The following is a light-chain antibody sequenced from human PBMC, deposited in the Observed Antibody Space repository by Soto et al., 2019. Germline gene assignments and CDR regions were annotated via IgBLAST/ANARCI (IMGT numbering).Light chain of an antibody. CDR3: QQYNNWPIT. CDR1: QRISGT. Sequence: TQSPDTLSLPPGERATLSCRSGQRISGTFLHWYQQKPGQAPRLLIYGASTRATGIPARFSGSGSGTEFTLTISSLQSEDFAVYYCQQYNNWPITFGQGTRLEI. J-gene: IGKJ5*01. CDR2: GAS. V-gene: IGKV3-15*01.